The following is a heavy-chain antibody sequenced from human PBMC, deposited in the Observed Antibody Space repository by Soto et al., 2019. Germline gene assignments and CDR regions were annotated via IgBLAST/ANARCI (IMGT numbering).Heavy chain of an antibody. CDR2: IYHCGST. CDR3: ARVGPWVPYYYDSSPYTFENWFDP. D-gene: IGHD3-22*01. Sequence: SETLSLTCAVSGYSISSGHSWGWLRQPPGKGLEWIGSIYHCGSTDSNPSLNSRVTLSIDMTNNHVPLILTSVTAADTAVYYCARVGPWVPYYYDSSPYTFENWFDPWGQGTLVTVSS. CDR1: GYSISSGHS. J-gene: IGHJ5*02. V-gene: IGHV4-38-2*01.